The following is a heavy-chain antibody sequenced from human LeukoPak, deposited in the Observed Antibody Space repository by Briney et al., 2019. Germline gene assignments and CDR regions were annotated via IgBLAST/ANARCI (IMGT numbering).Heavy chain of an antibody. CDR2: INPSGGST. CDR1: GYTFTSYY. D-gene: IGHD3-9*01. Sequence: ASVKVSCKASGYTFTSYYMHWVRQAPGQGLEWMGIINPSGGSTSYAQKFQGRLTMTRDMSTSTVYMELSSLRSEDTAVYYCARGSRPVYNLLTGKRYFDYWGQGTLLTVSS. V-gene: IGHV1-46*01. CDR3: ARGSRPVYNLLTGKRYFDY. J-gene: IGHJ4*02.